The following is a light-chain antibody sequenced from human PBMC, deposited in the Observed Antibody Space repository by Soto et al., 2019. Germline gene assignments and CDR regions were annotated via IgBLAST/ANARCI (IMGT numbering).Light chain of an antibody. CDR1: QSIRTN. CDR2: GAS. Sequence: EIVLTQSPGTLSLSPGDTATLSCRASQSIRTNLGWYQQKPGQAPRLLIYGASSRATGIPDRFSGSGSGTDFTLTINSLEPEDFAAYYCHQYETSPETFGQGTKVQIK. J-gene: IGKJ1*01. V-gene: IGKV3-20*01. CDR3: HQYETSPET.